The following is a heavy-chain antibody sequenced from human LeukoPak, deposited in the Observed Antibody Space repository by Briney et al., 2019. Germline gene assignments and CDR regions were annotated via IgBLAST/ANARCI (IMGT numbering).Heavy chain of an antibody. CDR1: GVSISSSSYY. J-gene: IGHJ4*02. CDR3: ARIISGRHNFDC. CDR2: ISYSGTA. V-gene: IGHV4-39*01. D-gene: IGHD6-19*01. Sequence: KASETLSLTCTVSGVSISSSSYYWGWIRQPPGKGLEWIGSISYSGTAYYNPSLKSRLTISVDTSKNQFSLKLNSVTAADTAVYYCARIISGRHNFDCWGQGTLVTVSS.